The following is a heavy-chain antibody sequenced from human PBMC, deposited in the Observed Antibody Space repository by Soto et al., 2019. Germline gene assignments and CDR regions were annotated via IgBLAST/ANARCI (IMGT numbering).Heavy chain of an antibody. Sequence: QVQLVQSGAEVKKPGSLVKVSCKASGGTFSSYAISWLRRAPGHGLEWMGWIIPIFGTANYAQKFQGRVTINADESTSTAYMEMSRLRSEDTAVYYCARSSGSYYAELDYWGQGTLVTVSS. CDR1: GGTFSSYA. V-gene: IGHV1-69*01. CDR2: IIPIFGTA. CDR3: ARSSGSYYAELDY. J-gene: IGHJ4*02. D-gene: IGHD1-26*01.